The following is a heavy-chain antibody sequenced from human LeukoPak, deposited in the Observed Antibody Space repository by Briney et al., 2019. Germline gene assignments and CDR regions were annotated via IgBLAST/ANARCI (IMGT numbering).Heavy chain of an antibody. CDR2: SYPGYSDA. CDR1: GYKLTNNW. D-gene: IGHD6-13*01. V-gene: IGHV5-51*01. CDR3: VRFALTSSLDH. Sequence: GESLKISCRISGYKLTNNWIGWVRQVPGKGLEWMGLSYPGYSDAKYSPSFQGQVTLSVDASISTAYLQLSGLRASDTAIYYCVRFALTSSLDHWGQGTLVTVSS. J-gene: IGHJ5*02.